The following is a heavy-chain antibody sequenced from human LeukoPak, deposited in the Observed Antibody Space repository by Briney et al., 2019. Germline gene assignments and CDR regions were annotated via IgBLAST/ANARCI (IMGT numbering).Heavy chain of an antibody. CDR3: ASPLPTYYYDSSGLFGAFDI. D-gene: IGHD3-22*01. CDR2: INPSGGRT. J-gene: IGHJ3*02. Sequence: VSVKVSCKASGYTFTSYYMHWVRQAPGQGLEWMGIINPSGGRTSYAQKFQSRVTMTRDTSTSTVYMELSSLRSEDTAVYYCASPLPTYYYDSSGLFGAFDIWGQGTMVTVSS. CDR1: GYTFTSYY. V-gene: IGHV1-46*01.